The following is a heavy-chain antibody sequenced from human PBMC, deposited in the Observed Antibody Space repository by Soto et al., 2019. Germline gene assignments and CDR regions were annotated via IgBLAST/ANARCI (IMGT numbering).Heavy chain of an antibody. CDR3: ARLPCDTVWGYLSGTDV. V-gene: IGHV4-30-4*01. CDR2: IYDSGSL. Sequence: PSQTLSLTCTVSGGAISSGDYYWTWIRQPPGKGLEWIGFIYDSGSLYYNPSLRSRVSMSVDTSNDRCSLNLTAVTAADTAVYYCARLPCDTVWGYLSGTDVWGQGTTVTVSS. D-gene: IGHD3-16*01. CDR1: GGAISSGDYY. J-gene: IGHJ6*02.